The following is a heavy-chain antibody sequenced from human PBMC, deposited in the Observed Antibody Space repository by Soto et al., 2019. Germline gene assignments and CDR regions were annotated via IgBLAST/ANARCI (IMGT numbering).Heavy chain of an antibody. Sequence: PSETLSLTCTVSGDSISSFSNHCCSLIQQPPGRGLEWIGYISEGGYTSYNPSLRSRVFISVDTSNNQVSLNLASVTAADTAIYYCTTQGFGILHGLVDVWGQGTTVTVSS. D-gene: IGHD3-10*01. CDR3: TTQGFGILHGLVDV. J-gene: IGHJ6*02. V-gene: IGHV4-4*09. CDR1: GDSISSFSNHC. CDR2: ISEGGYT.